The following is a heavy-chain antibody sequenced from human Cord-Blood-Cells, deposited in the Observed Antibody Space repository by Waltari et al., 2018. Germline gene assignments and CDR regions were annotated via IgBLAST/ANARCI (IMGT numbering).Heavy chain of an antibody. D-gene: IGHD7-27*01. V-gene: IGHV1-69*01. CDR3: ARITGDSNVENAFDI. CDR1: GGTFSSYA. Sequence: QVQLVQSGAEVKKPGSSVKVSCKASGGTFSSYAISWVGQAPGQGHEWMGGIIPIFGTANYAQKFQGRVTSTADESTSTAYMELSSLRSEDTAVYYCARITGDSNVENAFDIWGQGTMVTVSS. J-gene: IGHJ3*02. CDR2: IIPIFGTA.